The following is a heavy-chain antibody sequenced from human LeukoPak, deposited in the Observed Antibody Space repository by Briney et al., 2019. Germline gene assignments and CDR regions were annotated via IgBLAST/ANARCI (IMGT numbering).Heavy chain of an antibody. J-gene: IGHJ4*02. CDR3: ARGRESSGYYFVY. CDR1: GGSFSGYY. CDR2: INHSGNT. V-gene: IGHV4-34*01. D-gene: IGHD3-22*01. Sequence: SETLSLTCAVYGGSFSGYYWGWIRQPPGKGLEWIGEINHSGNTNYNPSLKSRVTISVDTSKNQFSLKLSSVTAADTAVYYCARGRESSGYYFVYWGQGTLVTVSS.